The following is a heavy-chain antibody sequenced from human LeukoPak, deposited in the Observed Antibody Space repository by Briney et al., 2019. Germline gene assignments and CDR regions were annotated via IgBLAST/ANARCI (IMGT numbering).Heavy chain of an antibody. D-gene: IGHD3-10*01. CDR1: GYSFTSYW. CDR3: ARRMVRGVIRAFDI. Sequence: GESLKISCKGSGYSFTSYWISWVRQMPGKGLEWMGGIDPSDSYTYYSPSFQGHVTLSADKSISTAYLQWSSLRASDTAMYYCARRMVRGVIRAFDIWGQGTMVTVSS. J-gene: IGHJ3*02. CDR2: IDPSDSYT. V-gene: IGHV5-10-1*01.